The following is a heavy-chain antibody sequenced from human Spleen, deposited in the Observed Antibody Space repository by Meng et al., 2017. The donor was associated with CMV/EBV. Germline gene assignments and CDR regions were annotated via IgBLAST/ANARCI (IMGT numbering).Heavy chain of an antibody. J-gene: IGHJ4*02. V-gene: IGHV4-61*08. CDR3: ARYYYDSTGYYRTRSFDY. CDR2: IYYNGST. D-gene: IGHD3-22*01. CDR1: GGSVSSGDYY. Sequence: SETLSLTCTVSGGSVSSGDYYWSWIRQPPGKGLEWIGYIYYNGSTNYNPSLKSRATISVDTSKNQFSLKLSSVTAADTAMYFCARYYYDSTGYYRTRSFDYWGRGTLVTVSS.